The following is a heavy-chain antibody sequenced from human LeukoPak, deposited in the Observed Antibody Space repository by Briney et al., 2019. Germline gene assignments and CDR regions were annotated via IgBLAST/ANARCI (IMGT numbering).Heavy chain of an antibody. J-gene: IGHJ4*02. CDR1: GGSISSYY. D-gene: IGHD3-3*01. Sequence: PSETLSLTCTVSGGSISSYYWSWIRQPPGKGLEWIGYIYYSGSTNYNPSLKSRVTISEDTSKNQFSLKLSSVTAADTAVYYCAREDDFWSGYYPFDYWGQGTLVTVSS. CDR3: AREDDFWSGYYPFDY. V-gene: IGHV4-59*12. CDR2: IYYSGST.